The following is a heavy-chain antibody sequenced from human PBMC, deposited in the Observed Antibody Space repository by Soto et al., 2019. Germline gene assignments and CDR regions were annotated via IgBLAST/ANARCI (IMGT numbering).Heavy chain of an antibody. V-gene: IGHV1-8*01. D-gene: IGHD3-22*01. CDR3: ARVYPDRTSYYQGGFAS. CDR1: GYIFTSYD. Sequence: QVQLVQSGAEGKKTGASVKVSCKASGYIFTSYDINWVRQATGQGLEWMGWVNPNSRNTGYAQKFQGRVTMTMDTPTSIAYRELSNVRSDDTAVYYCARVYPDRTSYYQGGFASWGQGTLVTVSS. J-gene: IGHJ5*01. CDR2: VNPNSRNT.